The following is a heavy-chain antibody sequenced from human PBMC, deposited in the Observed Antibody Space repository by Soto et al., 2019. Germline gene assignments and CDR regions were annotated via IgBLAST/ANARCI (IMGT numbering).Heavy chain of an antibody. CDR2: IWYDGSNK. CDR1: GFTFSSYG. V-gene: IGHV3-33*01. J-gene: IGHJ4*02. CDR3: ARDRYSGYELSYYFDY. D-gene: IGHD5-12*01. Sequence: GGSLRLSCAASGFTFSSYGMHWVRQAPGKGLEWVAVIWYDGSNKYYADSVKGRFTISRDNSKNTLYLQMNSLRAEDTAVYYCARDRYSGYELSYYFDYWGQGTLVTVSS.